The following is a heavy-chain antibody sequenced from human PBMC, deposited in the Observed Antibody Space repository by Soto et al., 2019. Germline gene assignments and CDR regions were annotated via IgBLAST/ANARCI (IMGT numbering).Heavy chain of an antibody. D-gene: IGHD4-17*01. CDR3: ARDFTVWDYGDYRLYYYYGMDV. V-gene: IGHV1-46*01. CDR1: GYTFTSYY. J-gene: IGHJ6*02. Sequence: GASVKVSCKASGYTFTSYYMHWVRQAPGQGLEWMGIINPSGGSTSYAQKFQGRVTMTRDTSTSTAYMELSSLRSEDTAVYYCARDFTVWDYGDYRLYYYYGMDVWGQGTTVTVSS. CDR2: INPSGGST.